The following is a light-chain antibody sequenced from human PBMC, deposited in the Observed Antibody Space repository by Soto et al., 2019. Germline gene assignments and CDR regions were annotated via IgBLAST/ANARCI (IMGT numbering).Light chain of an antibody. Sequence: ELVLKQSPVTLSLSPAECRTLSCRASQNLGTLYVACFQQKAGQAPRLLIYRASRRATVIPEWFTGSGAGTDITLSISRLDPEVFAVYYCQSYSSSRTFGHGTKVDIK. J-gene: IGKJ1*01. CDR1: QNLGTLY. V-gene: IGKV3-20*01. CDR2: RAS. CDR3: QSYSSSRT.